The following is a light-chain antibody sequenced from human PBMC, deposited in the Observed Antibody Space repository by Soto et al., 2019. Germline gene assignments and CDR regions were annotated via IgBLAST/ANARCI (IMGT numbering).Light chain of an antibody. CDR1: QSVSSY. CDR2: DAS. V-gene: IGKV3-11*01. J-gene: IGKJ5*01. CDR3: QQRSNWIT. Sequence: EIVLTQSPGTLSLSPVERATLSCRASQSVSSYLAWYQQKPGQAPRLLIYDASNRATGIPARFSGSGSGTDFTLTISSLEPEDFAVYYCQQRSNWITFGQGTRLEIK.